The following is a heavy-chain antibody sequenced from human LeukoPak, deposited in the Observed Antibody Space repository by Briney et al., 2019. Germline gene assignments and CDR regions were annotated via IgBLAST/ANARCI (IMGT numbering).Heavy chain of an antibody. CDR1: GGSISSGSYY. J-gene: IGHJ5*02. V-gene: IGHV4-61*02. Sequence: PSETLSLTCTVSGGSISSGSYYWSWIRQPAGKGLEWIGRIYTSGSTNYTPSLKSRVSISVDTSKDQFSLKLSSVTAADTAVYYCARGRLSGWFDPWGQGTLVTVSS. D-gene: IGHD3-3*01. CDR2: IYTSGST. CDR3: ARGRLSGWFDP.